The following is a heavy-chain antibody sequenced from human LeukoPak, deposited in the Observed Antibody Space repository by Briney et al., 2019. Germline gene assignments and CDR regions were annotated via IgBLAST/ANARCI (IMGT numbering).Heavy chain of an antibody. CDR3: ARADQRIFDY. CDR1: GFTFSSYE. CDR2: ISGSGNTI. V-gene: IGHV3-48*03. D-gene: IGHD2/OR15-2a*01. J-gene: IGHJ4*02. Sequence: GGSLRLSCAASGFTFSSYEMNWVRQAPGKGLEWVSYISGSGNTIFYADSVRGRFTIPRDNAKNSLYLQMNSLRAEDTAVYYCARADQRIFDYWGQGTLVSVSS.